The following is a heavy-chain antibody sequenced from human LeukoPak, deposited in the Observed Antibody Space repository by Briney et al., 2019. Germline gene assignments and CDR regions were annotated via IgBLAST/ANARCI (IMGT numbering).Heavy chain of an antibody. V-gene: IGHV4-34*01. Sequence: SSETLSLTCAVYGGSFSGYYWSWIRQPPGKGLEWIGEINHSGSTNYNPSLKSRVTISVDTSKNQFSLKLSSVTAADTAVYYCARGGMFDPWGQGTLVTVSS. CDR1: GGSFSGYY. J-gene: IGHJ5*02. CDR2: INHSGST. D-gene: IGHD6-13*01. CDR3: ARGGMFDP.